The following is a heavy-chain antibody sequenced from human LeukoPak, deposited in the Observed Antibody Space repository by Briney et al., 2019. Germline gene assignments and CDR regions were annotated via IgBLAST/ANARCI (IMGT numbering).Heavy chain of an antibody. CDR2: ISYDGSNK. J-gene: IGHJ3*02. CDR3: ANSKPPVYSGSPSGAFDI. D-gene: IGHD1-26*01. Sequence: GGSLRLSCAASGFTFSSYAMHWVRQAPGKGLEWVAVISYDGSNKYYADSVKGRFTISRDNSKNMLYLQMNSLRAEDTAVYYCANSKPPVYSGSPSGAFDIWGQGTMVTVSS. CDR1: GFTFSSYA. V-gene: IGHV3-30*04.